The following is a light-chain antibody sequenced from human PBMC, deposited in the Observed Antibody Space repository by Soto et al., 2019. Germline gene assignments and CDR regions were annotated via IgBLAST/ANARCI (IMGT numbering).Light chain of an antibody. Sequence: EIVLTQSPGTLSLSPRERATLSCRASQSVGNNYLAWYQQKPGQPPRFLMYDASTRATGIPDRFSGSGSGTDFTLTISRLEPGDFAVYYCQQYGNSPLTFGGGTKVEIK. J-gene: IGKJ4*01. CDR2: DAS. V-gene: IGKV3-20*01. CDR3: QQYGNSPLT. CDR1: QSVGNNY.